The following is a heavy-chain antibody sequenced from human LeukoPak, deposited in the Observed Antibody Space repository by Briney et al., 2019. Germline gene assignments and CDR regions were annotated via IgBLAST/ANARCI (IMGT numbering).Heavy chain of an antibody. CDR2: IKSRTDGGTT. J-gene: IGHJ4*02. D-gene: IGHD5-24*01. Sequence: PGGSLRLSCPGSGFTFSSAWMTSVRQIPGKGLEWVGHIKSRTDGGTTDYAAPVKGRFTISRDDSKNTVYLQMNSLKIEDSAVYFCTTEFYSNGYNFWGQGTLVIVSS. CDR1: GFTFSSAW. CDR3: TTEFYSNGYNF. V-gene: IGHV3-15*01.